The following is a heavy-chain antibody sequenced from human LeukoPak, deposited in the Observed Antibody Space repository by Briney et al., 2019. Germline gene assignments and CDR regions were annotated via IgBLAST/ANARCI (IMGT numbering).Heavy chain of an antibody. CDR3: ASSRAYYYYMDV. CDR1: GGSISSYY. CDR2: IYYSGST. V-gene: IGHV4-59*01. J-gene: IGHJ6*03. Sequence: SETLSLTCTVSGGSISSYYWSWIRQPPGKGLEWIAYIYYSGSTNYKPSRKSRVTISLDTSKNQFSLKLSSVTAADTAVYFCASSRAYYYYMDVWGKGTTVTVSS.